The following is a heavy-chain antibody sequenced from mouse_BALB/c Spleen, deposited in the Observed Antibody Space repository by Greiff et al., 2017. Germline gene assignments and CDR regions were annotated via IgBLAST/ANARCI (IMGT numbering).Heavy chain of an antibody. J-gene: IGHJ2*01. CDR3: ARFDYDVSYYFDY. Sequence: EVMLAESGGDLVKPGGSLKLSCAASGFTFSSYGMSWVRQTPDKRLEWVATISSGGSYTYYPDSVKGRFTISRDNAKNTLYLQMSSLKSEDTAMYYCARFDYDVSYYFDYWGQGTTLTVSS. D-gene: IGHD2-4*01. CDR2: ISSGGSYT. V-gene: IGHV5-6*01. CDR1: GFTFSSYG.